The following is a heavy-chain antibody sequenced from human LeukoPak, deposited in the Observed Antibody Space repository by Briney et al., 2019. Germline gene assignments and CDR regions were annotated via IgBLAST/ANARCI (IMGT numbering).Heavy chain of an antibody. CDR3: ARGILAKGYFDL. D-gene: IGHD3-3*01. V-gene: IGHV4-34*01. CDR1: GGSISGYY. J-gene: IGHJ2*01. CDR2: IKHSGST. Sequence: PSETLSLTCTVSGGSISGYYWSWIRQTPGEGLQWIGGIKHSGSTDYNPSLKSRVTMSVDTSKNQFSLKLTSVTAADTAVYYCARGILAKGYFDLWGRDTLVTVSS.